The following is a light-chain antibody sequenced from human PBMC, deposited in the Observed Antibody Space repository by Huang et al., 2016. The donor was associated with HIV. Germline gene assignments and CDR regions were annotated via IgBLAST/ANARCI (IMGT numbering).Light chain of an antibody. CDR1: QSVRDK. CDR3: QQYESWPPLT. J-gene: IGKJ4*01. Sequence: EIVMTQSPDTLSVSPGERATLSCRASQSVRDKLAGYQQKPGQAPRLLLHATSTRAAGVPARFSGRGSGTEFTLTISSLQSEDCGVYYCQQYESWPPLTFGGGTKVEIK. V-gene: IGKV3-15*01. CDR2: ATS.